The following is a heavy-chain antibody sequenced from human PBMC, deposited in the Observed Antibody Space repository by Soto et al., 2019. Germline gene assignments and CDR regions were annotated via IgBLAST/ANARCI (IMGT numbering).Heavy chain of an antibody. CDR2: INAGNGNT. D-gene: IGHD3-3*01. Sequence: QVPLVQSGAEVKKPGASVKVSCKASGYTFTSYAMHWVRQAPGQRLEWMGWINAGNGNTKYSQKFQGRVTITRYTAASTAYVELSSLRSEDTAVYYWARQFRVSVGVRAQASYFAYWGQGTLVTVSS. J-gene: IGHJ4*02. CDR1: GYTFTSYA. CDR3: ARQFRVSVGVRAQASYFAY. V-gene: IGHV1-3*01.